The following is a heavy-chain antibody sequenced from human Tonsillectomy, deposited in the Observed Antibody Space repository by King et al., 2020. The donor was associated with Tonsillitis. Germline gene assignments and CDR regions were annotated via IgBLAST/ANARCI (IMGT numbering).Heavy chain of an antibody. CDR1: GGTFSSYG. CDR3: ARVVLLWFGDLLGWFDP. Sequence: QLVQSGAEVKKPGSSVKVSCKASGGTFSSYGVTWVRQAPGQGLEWMGGIIPMFDTPYYAQKFQGRVTITADKSTSTAYMELSSLRSEDTAVYYCARVVLLWFGDLLGWFDPWGQGTLVTVSS. V-gene: IGHV1-69*14. J-gene: IGHJ5*02. CDR2: IIPMFDTP. D-gene: IGHD3-10*01.